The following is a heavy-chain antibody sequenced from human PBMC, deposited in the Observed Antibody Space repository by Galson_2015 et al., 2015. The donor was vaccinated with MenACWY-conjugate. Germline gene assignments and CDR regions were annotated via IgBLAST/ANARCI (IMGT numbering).Heavy chain of an antibody. V-gene: IGHV3-11*01. CDR1: GFTFSDND. CDR3: AREGGAAKEFDF. Sequence: ALRLSCAASGFTFSDNDMSWIRQAPGKGLEWVSYISSGGSSINHAEFVKGRFTISRDNAKNSQYLQMNSLRAEDTAVYYCAREGGAAKEFDFWGQGTLVTVSS. D-gene: IGHD2-15*01. CDR2: ISSGGSSI. J-gene: IGHJ4*02.